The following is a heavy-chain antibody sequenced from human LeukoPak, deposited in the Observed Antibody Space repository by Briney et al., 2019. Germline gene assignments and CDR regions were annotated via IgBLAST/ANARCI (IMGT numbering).Heavy chain of an antibody. CDR1: GYSFTSYW. Sequence: GESLKISCKGSGYSFTSYWIGWVRQMPGKGLEWMGIIYPGDSDTRYSPSFQGQVTISADKSISTAYLQWSSLKASDTAMYYCARSKYYYGSSGYFSDYWGQGTLVTVSS. V-gene: IGHV5-51*01. CDR2: IYPGDSDT. D-gene: IGHD3-22*01. J-gene: IGHJ4*02. CDR3: ARSKYYYGSSGYFSDY.